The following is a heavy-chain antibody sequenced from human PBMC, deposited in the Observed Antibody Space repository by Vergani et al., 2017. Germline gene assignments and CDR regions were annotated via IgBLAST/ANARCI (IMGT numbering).Heavy chain of an antibody. CDR3: TKCSRGYTGYFFDY. CDR1: GFTVTSDY. Sequence: EVQLVESGGGLVQPGGSLTLSCAASGFTVTSDYLGWVRQAPGKGLEWVSSVSGSSATPYYADSVKGRFIISRDNSKNTLHLQMNSLRADDTAVYYCTKCSRGYTGYFFDYWGQGTLATVSS. CDR2: VSGSSATP. D-gene: IGHD5-12*01. V-gene: IGHV3-23*04. J-gene: IGHJ4*02.